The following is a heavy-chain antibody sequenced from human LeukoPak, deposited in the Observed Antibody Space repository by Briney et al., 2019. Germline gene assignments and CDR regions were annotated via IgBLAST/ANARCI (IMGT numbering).Heavy chain of an antibody. V-gene: IGHV3-11*06. J-gene: IGHJ2*01. Sequence: SGGSLRLSCAASGFTFSDYYMSWIRQAPGKGLEWVSYITSNSSYTNYAESVKGRFTISRDNAKTSLYLQMNSLRAEDTAVYYCARGPVDRVATITWYFDLWGRGTLVTVSS. CDR1: GFTFSDYY. CDR2: ITSNSSYT. CDR3: ARGPVDRVATITWYFDL. D-gene: IGHD5-12*01.